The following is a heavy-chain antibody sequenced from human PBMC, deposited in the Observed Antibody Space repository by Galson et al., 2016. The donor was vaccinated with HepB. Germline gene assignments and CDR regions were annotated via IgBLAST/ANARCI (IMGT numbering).Heavy chain of an antibody. CDR2: IYYSGST. CDR3: ARQIVVVVAATRGVDWFDP. CDR1: GGSIGSSNYY. D-gene: IGHD2-15*01. V-gene: IGHV4-39*01. J-gene: IGHJ5*02. Sequence: TLSLTCTVSGGSIGSSNYYWGWIRQPPGKGLEWIGSIYYSGSTYYNPSLKSRVTMSVDTSKNQFSLKLNSVTAADTAVYYCARQIVVVVAATRGVDWFDPWGQGTLVTVSS.